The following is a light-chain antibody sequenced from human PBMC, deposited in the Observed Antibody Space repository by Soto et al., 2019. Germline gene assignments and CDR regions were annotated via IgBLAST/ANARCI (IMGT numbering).Light chain of an antibody. CDR2: DVS. V-gene: IGLV2-14*03. J-gene: IGLJ1*01. CDR3: CSYSRSSPYV. Sequence: QSALTQPASVSGSPGQSISISCTGTSSDVGAYNYVSWYQHHPGKVPRLMIFDVSNRPSGVSNRFSGSKSGNTASLTISGLHAEDEADYYCCSYSRSSPYVFGAGTKVTVL. CDR1: SSDVGAYNY.